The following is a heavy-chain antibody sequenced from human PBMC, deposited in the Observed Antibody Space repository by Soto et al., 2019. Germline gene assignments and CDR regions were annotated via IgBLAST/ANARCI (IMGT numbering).Heavy chain of an antibody. J-gene: IGHJ3*02. Sequence: QVQLQESGPGLVKPSETLSLTCTVSGGSISSYYWSWIRQPPGKGLEWIGYIYYSGSTNYNPSLTSRVTISVDTSKNQFPLKLSSVTAADTGVYYCARDTTVWDAFDIWGQGTMVTVSS. V-gene: IGHV4-59*01. CDR2: IYYSGST. D-gene: IGHD4-17*01. CDR1: GGSISSYY. CDR3: ARDTTVWDAFDI.